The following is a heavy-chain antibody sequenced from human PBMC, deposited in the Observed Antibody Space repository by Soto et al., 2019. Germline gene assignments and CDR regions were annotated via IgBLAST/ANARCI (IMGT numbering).Heavy chain of an antibody. CDR3: ARGGGYHDY. CDR2: INYSGSS. J-gene: IGHJ4*02. Sequence: SETLSLSYTVSGGSISTYFWNWIRQPPGKGLEWIGYINYSGSSNYNPSLKSRATISVDTSKNQFSLKLTSVTAADTAVYYCARGGGYHDYWGQGTVVTVS. D-gene: IGHD1-26*01. CDR1: GGSISTYF. V-gene: IGHV4-59*01.